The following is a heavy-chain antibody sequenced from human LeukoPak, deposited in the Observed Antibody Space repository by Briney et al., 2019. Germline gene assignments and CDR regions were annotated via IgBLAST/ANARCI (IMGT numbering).Heavy chain of an antibody. D-gene: IGHD6-13*01. CDR1: GFTFRNYW. V-gene: IGHV3-7*01. Sequence: GGSLRLSCAASGFTFRNYWMTWVRQAPGKGLEWVANIKHDGSEKFYADSVKGRFTISRDNPKNLLYLQMNSLRAEDTAVYYCARGEASSSSWYWYFDFWGRGTLVTVSS. CDR2: IKHDGSEK. CDR3: ARGEASSSSWYWYFDF. J-gene: IGHJ2*01.